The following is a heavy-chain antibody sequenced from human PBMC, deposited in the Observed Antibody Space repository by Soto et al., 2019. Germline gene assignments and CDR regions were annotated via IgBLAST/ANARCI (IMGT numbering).Heavy chain of an antibody. CDR1: GYTFTSYA. J-gene: IGHJ3*02. CDR2: INAGNGNT. Sequence: ASVKVSCKASGYTFTSYAMHWVRQAPGQRREWMGWINAGNGNTKYSQKFQGRVTITRDTSASTAYMELSSLRSEDTAVYYCASWTAARPHDAFDIWGQGTMVTVSS. V-gene: IGHV1-3*01. CDR3: ASWTAARPHDAFDI. D-gene: IGHD6-6*01.